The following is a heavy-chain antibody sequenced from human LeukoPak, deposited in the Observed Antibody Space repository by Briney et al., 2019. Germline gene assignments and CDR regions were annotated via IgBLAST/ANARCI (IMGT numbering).Heavy chain of an antibody. J-gene: IGHJ4*02. V-gene: IGHV4-38-2*02. CDR1: GYSISSDYY. CDR2: IYHSGST. CDR3: ARGKSRGSHIDY. D-gene: IGHD1-26*01. Sequence: SETLSLTCSVSGYSISSDYYWGWIRQPPGKGLEWIGGIYHSGSTYYKPSLKSRVTILVDSSKNQFSLKVRSVTAADTAVYYCARGKSRGSHIDYWGQGTLVTVSS.